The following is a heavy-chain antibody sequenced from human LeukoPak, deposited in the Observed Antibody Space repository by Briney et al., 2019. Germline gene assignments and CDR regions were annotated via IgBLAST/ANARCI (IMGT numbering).Heavy chain of an antibody. Sequence: TLSLTCTVSGGSISSGGYYWSWIRQHPGEGLEWIGYIYYSGSTYHNPSLKSRVTISVDTSKNQFSLKLSSVTAADTAVYYCARDSPSMAFDIWGQGTMVTVSS. J-gene: IGHJ3*02. CDR2: IYYSGST. CDR1: GGSISSGGYY. CDR3: ARDSPSMAFDI. V-gene: IGHV4-31*03.